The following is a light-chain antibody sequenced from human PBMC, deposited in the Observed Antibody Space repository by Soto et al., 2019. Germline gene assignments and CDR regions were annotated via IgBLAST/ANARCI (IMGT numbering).Light chain of an antibody. CDR1: SSNIGDHY. Sequence: QSVLTQPPSASGTPGQRVTISCSGSSSNIGDHYVYWYQHLPGTAPKLLIYRSSQRPSGVPDRFSGSKSGTSASLAISGLRSEDEADYYCEAWDDSLSGPVFGGGTQLTVL. V-gene: IGLV1-47*01. CDR2: RSS. J-gene: IGLJ2*01. CDR3: EAWDDSLSGPV.